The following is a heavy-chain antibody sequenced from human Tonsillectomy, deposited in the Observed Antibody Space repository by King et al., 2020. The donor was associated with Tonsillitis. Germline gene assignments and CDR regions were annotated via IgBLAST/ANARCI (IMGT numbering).Heavy chain of an antibody. J-gene: IGHJ3*02. V-gene: IGHV1-69*12. CDR2: FIPIFTTA. CDR3: AWGYYRDAFDI. D-gene: IGHD3-22*01. Sequence: QLVQSGAEVKKPGSSVKVSCKASGGTFNNYAISWVRQAPGQGLEWIGGFIPIFTTAKYAQKFQGRVTITADESTSTAYMELTSLRSEDTAVYYCAWGYYRDAFDIWGQGTMVTVSS. CDR1: GGTFNNYA.